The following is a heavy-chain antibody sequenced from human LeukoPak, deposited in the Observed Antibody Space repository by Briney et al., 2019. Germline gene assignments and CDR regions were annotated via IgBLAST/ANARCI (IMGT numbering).Heavy chain of an antibody. D-gene: IGHD2-15*01. CDR3: ARAYCSGGSCSPFDY. J-gene: IGHJ4*02. CDR1: GFTFSSYS. CDR2: ISSSSSYI. V-gene: IGHV3-21*01. Sequence: PGGSLRLSCAASGFTFSSYSMNWVRQAPGKGLEWVSSISSSSSYIYYADSVKGRFTISRDNAKNSLYLQMNSLRAEDTAVYYCARAYCSGGSCSPFDYWGQGTLVTVSS.